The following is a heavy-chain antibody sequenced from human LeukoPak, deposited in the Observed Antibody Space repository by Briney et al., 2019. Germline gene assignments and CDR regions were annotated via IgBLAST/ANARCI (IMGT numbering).Heavy chain of an antibody. J-gene: IGHJ5*02. D-gene: IGHD6-6*01. CDR1: GGSISSGSYY. V-gene: IGHV4-61*02. CDR2: IYTSGST. CDR3: ARDRPYRRSSSWFDP. Sequence: PSETLSLTCTVSGGSISSGSYYWSWIRQPAGNGLEWIGRIYTSGSTNYHPPLKNRVTISVDTSMNQSSLKLISVPAADTAVYYCARDRPYRRSSSWFDPWGQGTLVTVSS.